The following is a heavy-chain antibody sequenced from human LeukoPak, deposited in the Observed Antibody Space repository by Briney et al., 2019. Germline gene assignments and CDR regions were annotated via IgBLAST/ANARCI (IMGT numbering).Heavy chain of an antibody. CDR2: IRSKPYGGTT. Sequence: GGSLRLSCTASGFTFGDYATSWVRQAPGKGLEWVGFIRSKPYGGTTEYAASVKGRFTISRDDSKSIAYLQMNSLKTEDTAVYYCVRTVVGLNWFDPWGQGTLVTVSS. J-gene: IGHJ5*02. V-gene: IGHV3-49*04. CDR3: VRTVVGLNWFDP. D-gene: IGHD6-19*01. CDR1: GFTFGDYA.